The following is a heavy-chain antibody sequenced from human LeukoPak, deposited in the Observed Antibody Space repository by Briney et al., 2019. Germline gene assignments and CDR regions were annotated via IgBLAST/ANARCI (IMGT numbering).Heavy chain of an antibody. D-gene: IGHD3-10*01. J-gene: IGHJ4*02. Sequence: SETLSLTCAVYGGSFSGYYWSWIRPPPGKGLEWIGEINHSGSTNYNPSLKSRVTISVDTSKNQFSLKLSSVTAADTAVYYCARGRVVRGVIIKPGYYFDYWGQGTLVTVSS. CDR3: ARGRVVRGVIIKPGYYFDY. CDR2: INHSGST. CDR1: GGSFSGYY. V-gene: IGHV4-34*01.